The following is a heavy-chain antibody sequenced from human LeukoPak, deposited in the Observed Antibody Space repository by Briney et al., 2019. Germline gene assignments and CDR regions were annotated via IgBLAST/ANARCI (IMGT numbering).Heavy chain of an antibody. D-gene: IGHD6-19*01. J-gene: IGHJ6*03. CDR2: INGTAIDT. CDR1: GFSIMNSA. V-gene: IGHV3-23*01. CDR3: LTHSLVAVTENYYMDV. Sequence: GGSLRLSCAASGFSIMNSAMNWVRQAPGKGLEWVSAINGTAIDTDYADSVKGRFTISRDYTKNTLYLQMNSLRAEDTAVYYCLTHSLVAVTENYYMDVWGKGTTVTVSS.